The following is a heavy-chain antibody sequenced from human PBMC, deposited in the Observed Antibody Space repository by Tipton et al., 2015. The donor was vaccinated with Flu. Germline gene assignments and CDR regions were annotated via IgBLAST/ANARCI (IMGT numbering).Heavy chain of an antibody. D-gene: IGHD6-19*01. Sequence: TLSLTCSVSGDSISSAYYWAWIRQPPGKGLEWIGSVYQNGSTYYTSSLRSRVTISIDTSKNQFSLKVTSVAAADTAVYYCARHRFYGTGWFDMDVWGQGTTVTVSS. V-gene: IGHV4-38-2*01. J-gene: IGHJ6*02. CDR1: GDSISSAYY. CDR2: VYQNGST. CDR3: ARHRFYGTGWFDMDV.